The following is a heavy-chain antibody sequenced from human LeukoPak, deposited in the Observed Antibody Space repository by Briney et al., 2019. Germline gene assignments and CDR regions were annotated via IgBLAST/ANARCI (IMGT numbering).Heavy chain of an antibody. J-gene: IGHJ4*02. D-gene: IGHD3-3*01. CDR2: ISGSGGST. V-gene: IGHV3-23*01. CDR1: GFSFSSYA. Sequence: GGSLRLSCAASGFSFSSYAMSWVRQAPGKGLEWVSAISGSGGSTYYADSVKGRFTISRDNSKNTLYLQMNSLRAEDTAVYYCAKSTQPFGVVIRDYFDYWGQGTLVTVSS. CDR3: AKSTQPFGVVIRDYFDY.